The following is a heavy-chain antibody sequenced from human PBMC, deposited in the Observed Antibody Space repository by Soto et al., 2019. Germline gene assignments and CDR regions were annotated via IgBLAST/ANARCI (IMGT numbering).Heavy chain of an antibody. CDR2: ISYDGSNK. CDR3: AKDMTDYPGDYYYGMDV. V-gene: IGHV3-30*18. J-gene: IGHJ6*02. D-gene: IGHD4-17*01. CDR1: GFTFSSYG. Sequence: LRLSCAASGFTFSSYGMHWVRQAPGKGLEWVAVISYDGSNKYYADSVKGRFTISRDNSKNTLYLQMNSLRAEDTAVYYCAKDMTDYPGDYYYGMDVWGQGTTVTVSS.